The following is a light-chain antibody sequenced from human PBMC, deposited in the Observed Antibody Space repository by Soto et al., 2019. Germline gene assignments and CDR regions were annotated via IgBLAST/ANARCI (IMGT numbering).Light chain of an antibody. CDR1: QSISSK. CDR3: QQYNTWRSIT. V-gene: IGKV3-15*01. Sequence: EIVMTQSPATLSLSPGERATLSCWASQSISSKLAWYQHRPGQAPRLLIYDTSTRAAGIPARFSGSGSGTDFTLTISSLQSEDFAVYYCQQYNTWRSITFGQGIRLEIK. J-gene: IGKJ5*01. CDR2: DTS.